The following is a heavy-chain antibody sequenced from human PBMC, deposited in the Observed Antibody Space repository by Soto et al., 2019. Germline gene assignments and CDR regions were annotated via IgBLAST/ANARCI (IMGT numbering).Heavy chain of an antibody. CDR2: ISAYNGNT. J-gene: IGHJ6*03. Sequence: QVQRVQSGAEVKKPGASVKVSCKASGYTFTSYGISWVRQAPGQGLEWMGWISAYNGNTNYAQKLQGRVTMTTDTSTSTAYMELRSLRSDDTAVYYCARERGTIPPNYYYYYMDVWGKGTTVTVSS. V-gene: IGHV1-18*01. D-gene: IGHD3-3*01. CDR1: GYTFTSYG. CDR3: ARERGTIPPNYYYYYMDV.